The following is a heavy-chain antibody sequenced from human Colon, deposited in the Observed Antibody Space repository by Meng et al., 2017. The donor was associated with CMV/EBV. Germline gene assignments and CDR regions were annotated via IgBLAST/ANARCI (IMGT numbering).Heavy chain of an antibody. V-gene: IGHV1-18*01. D-gene: IGHD2-15*01. CDR3: ARGGFCNGGSCLYYFDY. J-gene: IGHJ4*02. CDR2: ISAYNANT. CDR1: YTFITYG. Sequence: YTFITYGFTWVRQAPGQGLEWMGWISAYNANTNYAQKLQGRVTMTTDTSTSTTYMELRSLRSDDTAVYYCARGGFCNGGSCLYYFDYWGQGTLVTVSS.